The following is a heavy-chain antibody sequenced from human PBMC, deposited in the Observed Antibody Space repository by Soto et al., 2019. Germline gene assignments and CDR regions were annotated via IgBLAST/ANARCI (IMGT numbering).Heavy chain of an antibody. CDR2: IIPIFGTA. Sequence: SVKVSCKASGVTFSSYAISWVRQAPGQGLEWMGGIIPIFGTANYAQKFQGRVTITADKSTSTAYMELSSLRSEDTAVYYCARARNRGVTEFVDLDYWGQGTLVTVSS. D-gene: IGHD3-10*01. CDR3: ARARNRGVTEFVDLDY. V-gene: IGHV1-69*06. J-gene: IGHJ4*02. CDR1: GVTFSSYA.